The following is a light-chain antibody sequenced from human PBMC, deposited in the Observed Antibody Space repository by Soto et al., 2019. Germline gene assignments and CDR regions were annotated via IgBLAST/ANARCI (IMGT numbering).Light chain of an antibody. J-gene: IGKJ3*01. V-gene: IGKV1-33*01. CDR1: QDIRKY. CDR2: GAS. Sequence: DIQMTQSPSSLSASVGDRVTITCQASQDIRKYLNWYQQKPGRAPKLLIYGASNLDTGVPSRFSGSGYGTDFTFTLRSLQPEDISTCFCQRYYILPPCPFGPGTQLAIK. CDR3: QRYYILPPCP.